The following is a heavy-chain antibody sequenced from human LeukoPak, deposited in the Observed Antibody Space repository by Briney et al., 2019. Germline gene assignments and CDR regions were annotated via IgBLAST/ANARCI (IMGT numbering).Heavy chain of an antibody. CDR2: ISTSSSTI. V-gene: IGHV3-48*02. Sequence: PGGSLRLSCAPSGFTFSTYSMNWVRQAPGKGLEWVSYISTSSSTIYYADSVKGRFTISRDNAKNSLYLQMNSPRDEDTAVYYCARGGCSGGICSVYFDYWGQGSLVTVSS. D-gene: IGHD2-15*01. J-gene: IGHJ4*02. CDR3: ARGGCSGGICSVYFDY. CDR1: GFTFSTYS.